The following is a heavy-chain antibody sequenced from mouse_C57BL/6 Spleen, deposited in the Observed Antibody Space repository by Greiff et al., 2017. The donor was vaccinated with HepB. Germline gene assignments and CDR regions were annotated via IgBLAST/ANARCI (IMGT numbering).Heavy chain of an antibody. CDR2: IDPSDSYT. V-gene: IGHV1-69*01. CDR3: ARSVYYYGSSYPSYWYFDV. J-gene: IGHJ1*03. CDR1: GYTFTSYW. Sequence: VQLQQPGAELVMPGASVKLSCKASGYTFTSYWMHWVKQRPGQGLEWIGEIDPSDSYTNYNQKFKGKSTLTVDKSSSTAYMQLSSLTSEDSAVYYCARSVYYYGSSYPSYWYFDVWGTGTTVTVSS. D-gene: IGHD1-1*01.